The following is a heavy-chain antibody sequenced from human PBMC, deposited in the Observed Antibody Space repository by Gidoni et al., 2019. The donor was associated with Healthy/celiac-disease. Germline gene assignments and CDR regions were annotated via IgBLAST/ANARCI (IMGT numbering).Heavy chain of an antibody. CDR1: GFTFSDYS. V-gene: IGHV3-11*01. Sequence: QVQLVESGGGLVKAGGSLRLSCAASGFTFSDYSISWIRQAPGKGLGWVAYIRSSGSTIYYADSVKGRFTISRDNAKNSLYLQMNSLRAEDTAVYYCARVLRGDFWSGLVDAFDIWGQGTMVTVSS. D-gene: IGHD3-3*01. CDR2: IRSSGSTI. CDR3: ARVLRGDFWSGLVDAFDI. J-gene: IGHJ3*02.